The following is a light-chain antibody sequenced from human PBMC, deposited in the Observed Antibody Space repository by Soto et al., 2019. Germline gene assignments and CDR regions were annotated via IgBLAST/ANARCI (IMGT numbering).Light chain of an antibody. J-gene: IGKJ2*01. CDR3: HQYKSYTPYT. V-gene: IGKV1-5*01. Sequence: DIQMTQSPSSLSASLGDRVTITCRASHSIDTCLDWYQQRPGKAPNLLIYDASSLASGVPSRFSGGGSGTEFTLTISNLQPDDFGTYYCHQYKSYTPYTIGQGTKVEIK. CDR2: DAS. CDR1: HSIDTC.